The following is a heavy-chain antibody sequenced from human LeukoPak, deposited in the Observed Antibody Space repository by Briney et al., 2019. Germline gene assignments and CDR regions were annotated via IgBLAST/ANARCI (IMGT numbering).Heavy chain of an antibody. CDR2: INTDGFST. V-gene: IGHV3-74*01. CDR1: GFISSSYW. CDR3: AKETTDYYYGMDV. D-gene: IGHD4-11*01. Sequence: GGSLRLSCAASGFISSSYWMHWVRQPPGKGLVYIACINTDGFSTSYADSVKGRFTISRDNAKNTLYLQMNSLRAEDTAVYYCAKETTDYYYGMDVWGQGTTVTVSS. J-gene: IGHJ6*02.